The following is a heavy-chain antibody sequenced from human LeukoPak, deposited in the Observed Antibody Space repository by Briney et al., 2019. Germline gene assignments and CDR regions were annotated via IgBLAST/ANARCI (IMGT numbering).Heavy chain of an antibody. CDR3: ARALQQLGLDYYGMDV. Sequence: SVKVSCKASEGTFSSYAISWVRQAPGQGLEWMGGIIPIFGTANYAQKFQGRVTITADESTSTAYMELSSLRSEDTAVYYCARALQQLGLDYYGMDVWGQGTTVTVSS. D-gene: IGHD6-13*01. V-gene: IGHV1-69*01. CDR2: IIPIFGTA. J-gene: IGHJ6*02. CDR1: EGTFSSYA.